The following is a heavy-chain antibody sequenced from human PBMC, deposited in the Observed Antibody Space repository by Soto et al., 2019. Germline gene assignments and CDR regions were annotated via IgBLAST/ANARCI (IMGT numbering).Heavy chain of an antibody. CDR3: ARGEGCGGTAALWY. J-gene: IGHJ4*02. D-gene: IGHD2-15*01. Sequence: QLQLQESGSGLVKPSQTLSLTCAVSGGSISSGGYSWSWIRQPPGKGLEWIGYIYHSGSTYYNPSLKSRVTIWLDRCRHRVSLTRRAVTAADTAVYYCARGEGCGGTAALWYWGQGSLVTVSS. V-gene: IGHV4-30-2*01. CDR2: IYHSGST. CDR1: GGSISSGGYS.